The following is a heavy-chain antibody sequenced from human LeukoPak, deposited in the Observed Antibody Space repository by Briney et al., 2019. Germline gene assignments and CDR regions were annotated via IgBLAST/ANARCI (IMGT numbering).Heavy chain of an antibody. CDR1: GGPLSGYF. J-gene: IGHJ4*02. V-gene: IGHV4-34*01. Sequence: SETLSLTCAVSGGPLSGYFWSWIRQSSGKGLEWIGEIHNSGTTNYNPSLNSRVTISGDTSKNQLYLNLSSVTAADTAVYYCARRYYYNLGSFPFDFWGQGTLVTVSS. CDR3: ARRYYYNLGSFPFDF. D-gene: IGHD3-10*01. CDR2: IHNSGTT.